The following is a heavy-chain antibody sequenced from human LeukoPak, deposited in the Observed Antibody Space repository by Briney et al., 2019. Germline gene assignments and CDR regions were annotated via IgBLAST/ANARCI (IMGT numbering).Heavy chain of an antibody. Sequence: ASVKVSCKASGYTFTGYYMHWVRQAPGQGLEWMGWINPNSGGTNYAQKFQGRVTMTRDTSISTAYMELSRLRSDDTAVYYCARARATVTTLYENWGQGTLVTVSS. CDR3: ARARATVTTLYEN. V-gene: IGHV1-2*02. CDR1: GYTFTGYY. J-gene: IGHJ4*02. CDR2: INPNSGGT. D-gene: IGHD4-17*01.